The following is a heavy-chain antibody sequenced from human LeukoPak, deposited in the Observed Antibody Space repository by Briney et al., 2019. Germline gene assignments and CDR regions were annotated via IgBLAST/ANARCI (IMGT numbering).Heavy chain of an antibody. V-gene: IGHV3-48*04. J-gene: IGHJ4*02. CDR3: ARVSSSSWYSPSDY. CDR1: GFAFSSYC. D-gene: IGHD6-13*01. CDR2: ISRSSSTI. Sequence: GGSLRLSCAASGFAFSSYCMNWVRQAPGKGLEWVSYISRSSSTIYYADSVKGRFTISRDNAKNSLYLQMNSLRAEDTAVYYCARVSSSSWYSPSDYWGQGTLVTVSS.